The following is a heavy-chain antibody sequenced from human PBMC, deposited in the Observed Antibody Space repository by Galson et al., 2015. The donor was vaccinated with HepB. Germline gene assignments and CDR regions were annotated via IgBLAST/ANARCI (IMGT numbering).Heavy chain of an antibody. CDR1: GFTFSGYW. CDR2: IKEDGSEQ. Sequence: SLRLSCAGSGFTFSGYWMSWVRQPPGKGLEWLANIKEDGSEQYYVDSLKGRFTISRDNAKNALYAQLNSLRAEDTAVYYCTRGVSRGSGTYYSGDYWGQGT. J-gene: IGHJ4*02. V-gene: IGHV3-7*03. D-gene: IGHD3-10*01. CDR3: TRGVSRGSGTYYSGDY.